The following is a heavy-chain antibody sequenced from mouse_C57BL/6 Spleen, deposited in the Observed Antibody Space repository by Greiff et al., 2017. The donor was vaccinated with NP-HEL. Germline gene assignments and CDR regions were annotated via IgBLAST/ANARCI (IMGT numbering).Heavy chain of an antibody. J-gene: IGHJ3*01. V-gene: IGHV5-17*01. CDR1: GFTFSDYG. D-gene: IGHD2-3*01. CDR2: ISSGSSTI. Sequence: EVQVVESGGGLVKPGGSLKLSCAASGFTFSDYGMHWVRQAPEKGLEWVAYISSGSSTIYYADTVKGRFTISRDNAKNTLFLQMTSLRSEDTAMYYCARQGDGYCFAYWGQGTLVTVSA. CDR3: ARQGDGYCFAY.